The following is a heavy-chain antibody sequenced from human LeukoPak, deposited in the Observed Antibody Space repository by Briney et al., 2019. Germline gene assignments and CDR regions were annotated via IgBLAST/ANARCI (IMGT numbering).Heavy chain of an antibody. CDR2: IYYSGST. CDR1: GGSITSSSYF. CDR3: ARTSGWYYFDP. Sequence: LETLSLTCTVSGGSITSSSYFWGWIRQPPGKGLEWIGSIYYSGSTYYNPSLKSRVTISLDTSKNQFSLRLNSMTASDTAVYYCARTSGWYYFDPWGQGTLVTVSS. V-gene: IGHV4-39*07. D-gene: IGHD6-19*01. J-gene: IGHJ5*02.